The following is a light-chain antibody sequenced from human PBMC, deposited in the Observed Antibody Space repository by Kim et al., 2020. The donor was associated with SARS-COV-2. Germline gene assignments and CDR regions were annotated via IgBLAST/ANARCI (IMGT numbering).Light chain of an antibody. CDR3: QQYNSYSALT. V-gene: IGKV1-5*03. Sequence: ASVGDRVTITCRASQSISSWLAWYQQKPGKAPQVLIYKASSLESGVPSRFSGSGSGTEFTLTISSLQPDDFATYYCQQYNSYSALTFGGGTKVEI. CDR2: KAS. CDR1: QSISSW. J-gene: IGKJ4*01.